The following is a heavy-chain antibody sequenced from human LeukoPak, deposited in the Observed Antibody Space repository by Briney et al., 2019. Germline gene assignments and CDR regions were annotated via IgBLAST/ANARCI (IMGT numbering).Heavy chain of an antibody. CDR3: ARPRGCGSTRCNNFDY. CDR1: GFTFSSYW. Sequence: PGGSLRLSCAASGFTFSSYWMSWVRQAPGKGLEWVANIKQDGSEKYYVDSVKGRFTISRDNAKNSLYLQMNSLRPEDSAVYYCARPRGCGSTRCNNFDYWGQGTLVTVSS. V-gene: IGHV3-7*01. D-gene: IGHD2-2*01. J-gene: IGHJ4*02. CDR2: IKQDGSEK.